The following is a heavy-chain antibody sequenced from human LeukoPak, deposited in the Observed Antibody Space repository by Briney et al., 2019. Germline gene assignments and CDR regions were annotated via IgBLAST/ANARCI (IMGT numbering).Heavy chain of an antibody. CDR2: IYTGGTT. CDR3: TGGPKNDAFDI. Sequence: GGSLRLACAGTGSIVSNNYMSWVRQAPGKGLEWVSAIYTGGTTYYADSVKGRFTISRDHPKDTVYLQMNSLRAEDTAVYYCTGGPKNDAFDIWGQGTMVTVSS. CDR1: GSIVSNNY. V-gene: IGHV3-66*01. J-gene: IGHJ3*02.